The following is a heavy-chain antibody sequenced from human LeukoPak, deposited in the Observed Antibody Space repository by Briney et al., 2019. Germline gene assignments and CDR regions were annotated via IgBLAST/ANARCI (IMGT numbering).Heavy chain of an antibody. Sequence: PSETLSLTCTVSGGSISSYYWSWTRQPPGKGLEWIGYIYYSGSTNYNPSLKSRVTISVDTSKNQFSLKLSSVTAADTAVYYCASALGGFAPWYYYMDVWGKGTTVTVSS. CDR1: GGSISSYY. CDR3: ASALGGFAPWYYYMDV. D-gene: IGHD2-15*01. V-gene: IGHV4-59*01. J-gene: IGHJ6*03. CDR2: IYYSGST.